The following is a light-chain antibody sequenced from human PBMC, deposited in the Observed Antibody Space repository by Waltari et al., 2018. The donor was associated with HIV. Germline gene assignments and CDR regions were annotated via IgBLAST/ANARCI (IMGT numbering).Light chain of an antibody. CDR2: WAS. Sequence: DIVMTQSPDSLVVSLGERDTINCKSSQSVLHSSNRNNYLAWYQQKPGQPPKLLIYWASSRGSGVPDRFSGSGSGTDFTLTISSLQAEDVAVYYCQQYFSNPRTYGQGTKVEIK. J-gene: IGKJ1*01. CDR3: QQYFSNPRT. CDR1: QSVLHSSNRNNY. V-gene: IGKV4-1*01.